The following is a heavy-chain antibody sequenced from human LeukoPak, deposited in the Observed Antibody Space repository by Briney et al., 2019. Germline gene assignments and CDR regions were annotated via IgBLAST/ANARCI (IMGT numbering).Heavy chain of an antibody. CDR2: INHSGST. D-gene: IGHD3-10*01. Sequence: SETLSLTCAVYGGSFSGYYWSWIRQPPGKGLEWIGEINHSGSTYYNPSLKSRVTISVDTSKNQFSLKLSSVTAADTAVFYCARDGTPGYASGSYDNWGQGTLVTVSS. V-gene: IGHV4-34*01. CDR3: ARDGTPGYASGSYDN. J-gene: IGHJ4*02. CDR1: GGSFSGYY.